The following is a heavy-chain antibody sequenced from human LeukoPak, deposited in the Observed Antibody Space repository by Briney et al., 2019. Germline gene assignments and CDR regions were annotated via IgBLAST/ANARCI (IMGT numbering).Heavy chain of an antibody. CDR2: IRSKAYGGTT. CDR3: TRDRYSSSWYSVPDY. V-gene: IGHV3-49*04. J-gene: IGHJ4*02. Sequence: GGSLRLSCTASGFTFGDYAMSWVRQAPGEGLEWVGFIRSKAYGGTTEYAESVKGRFTISRDDSKSVAYLQMNSLKTEDTAVYYCTRDRYSSSWYSVPDYWGQGTLVTVSS. D-gene: IGHD6-13*01. CDR1: GFTFGDYA.